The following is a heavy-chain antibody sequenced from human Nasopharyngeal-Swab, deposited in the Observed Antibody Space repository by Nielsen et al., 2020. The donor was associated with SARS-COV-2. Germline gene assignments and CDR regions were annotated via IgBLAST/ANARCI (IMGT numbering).Heavy chain of an antibody. D-gene: IGHD3-22*01. CDR2: IYHSGST. J-gene: IGHJ4*02. CDR1: GYSISSGYY. CDR3: ASTGSMRITMTMHDY. V-gene: IGHV4-38-2*01. Sequence: SETLSLTCAVSGYSISSGYYWGWIRQPPGKGLEWIGSIYHSGSTYYNPSLKSRVTISVDTSKNQFSLKLSSVTAADTAVYYCASTGSMRITMTMHDYWGQGTLVTVSS.